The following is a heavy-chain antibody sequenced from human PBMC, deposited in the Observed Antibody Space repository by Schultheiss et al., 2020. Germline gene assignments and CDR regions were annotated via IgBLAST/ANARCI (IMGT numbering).Heavy chain of an antibody. D-gene: IGHD4-17*01. CDR1: GYSFTSYW. CDR2: IYPGDSDT. CDR3: ARDRYGDYKFPYYFDY. V-gene: IGHV5-51*01. Sequence: GGSLRLSCKGSGYSFTSYWIGWVRQMPGKGLEWMGIIYPGDSDTRYSPSFQGQVTISADKSISTAYLQWSSLKASDTAMYYCARDRYGDYKFPYYFDYWGQGTLVTGS. J-gene: IGHJ4*02.